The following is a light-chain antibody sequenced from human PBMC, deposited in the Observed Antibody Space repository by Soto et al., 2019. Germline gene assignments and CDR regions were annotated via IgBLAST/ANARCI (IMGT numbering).Light chain of an antibody. Sequence: DIQMTQSPSTLSASVGDRVTITCRASQGISKWLAWYQQQPGQAPKLLIYDASSLESGVPSRFSGSRSGTEFTLTISSRQPDDFATDFCQQYHSYDMWSFGQGTKV. CDR3: QQYHSYDMWS. J-gene: IGKJ1*01. V-gene: IGKV1-5*01. CDR1: QGISKW. CDR2: DAS.